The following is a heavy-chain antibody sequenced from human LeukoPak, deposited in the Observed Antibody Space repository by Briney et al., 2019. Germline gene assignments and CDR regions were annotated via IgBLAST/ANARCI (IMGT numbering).Heavy chain of an antibody. V-gene: IGHV1-69*06. CDR3: ASVSADYGDYGGGYYYMDV. Sequence: SVKVSCKASGGTFSSYAISWVRQAPGQGLEWMGGIIPIFGTANYAQKFQGRVTITADKSTSTAYMELSSLRSEDTAVYYCASVSADYGDYGGGYYYMDVWGKGTTVTVSS. J-gene: IGHJ6*03. CDR2: IIPIFGTA. D-gene: IGHD4-17*01. CDR1: GGTFSSYA.